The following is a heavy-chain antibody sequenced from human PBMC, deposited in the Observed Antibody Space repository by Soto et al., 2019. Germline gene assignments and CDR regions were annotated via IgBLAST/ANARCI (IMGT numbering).Heavy chain of an antibody. V-gene: IGHV4-59*13. Sequence: SETLALTCAVSGASFSGSYWSGIRQPPGKGLEWIGYAYYSGTTVYNPSLKSRVSISVDTSKKHVSLRLNSVTAADTAVYYCAVWSALTQYYFDSWGHGTLVTVSS. CDR1: GASFSGSY. CDR3: AVWSALTQYYFDS. CDR2: AYYSGTT. D-gene: IGHD3-3*01. J-gene: IGHJ4*01.